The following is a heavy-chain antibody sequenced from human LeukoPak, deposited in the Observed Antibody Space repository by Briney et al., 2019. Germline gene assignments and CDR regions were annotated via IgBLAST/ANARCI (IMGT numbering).Heavy chain of an antibody. D-gene: IGHD3-10*01. Sequence: SETLSLTCTVSGGSISSSSYYWGWIRQPPGKGLEWIGSIYYSGSTYYNPSLKSRVTISVDTSKNQFSLKLSSVTAADTAVDYCARQITLVRGVSIDPYYFDYWGQGTLVTVSS. CDR2: IYYSGST. CDR1: GGSISSSSYY. V-gene: IGHV4-39*01. CDR3: ARQITLVRGVSIDPYYFDY. J-gene: IGHJ4*02.